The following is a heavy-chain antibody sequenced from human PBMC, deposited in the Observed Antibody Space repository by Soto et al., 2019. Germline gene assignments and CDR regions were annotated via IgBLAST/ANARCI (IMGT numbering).Heavy chain of an antibody. J-gene: IGHJ2*01. CDR3: ASQDYSSSTDASFLVNGYFDL. CDR1: GGSISSSKW. D-gene: IGHD6-6*01. CDR2: IYHSGST. V-gene: IGHV4-4*02. Sequence: QLQLQESGPGLVKPSGTLSLTCGVSGGSISSSKWWTWVRQPPGKGPEWIGEIYHSGSTNYNPSLTSRGSLSLDKSTNRSYLTLTSVPAADTAVYYCASQDYSSSTDASFLVNGYFDLWGRGTLVTVSS.